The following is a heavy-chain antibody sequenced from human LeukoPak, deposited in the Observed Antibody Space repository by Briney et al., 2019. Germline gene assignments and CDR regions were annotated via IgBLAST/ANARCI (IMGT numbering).Heavy chain of an antibody. Sequence: SETLSLTCAVYGGSFSRYYWSWIRQSPGKGLEWIAEIDHRGDTNYNPSVKSRVTISVDTSKNQFSLKVRSVSAADTAVYYCARGATISVTGYFDFWGQGTPVTVSS. D-gene: IGHD2-21*02. CDR2: IDHRGDT. V-gene: IGHV4-34*01. CDR1: GGSFSRYY. J-gene: IGHJ4*03. CDR3: ARGATISVTGYFDF.